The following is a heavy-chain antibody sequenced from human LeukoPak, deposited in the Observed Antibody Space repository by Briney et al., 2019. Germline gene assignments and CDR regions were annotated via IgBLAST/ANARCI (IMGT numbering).Heavy chain of an antibody. J-gene: IGHJ4*02. D-gene: IGHD4-23*01. Sequence: GGPLRLSCAASGFTFDDYAMHWVRQAPGKGLEWVSGISWNSGSIGYADSVKGRFTISRDNAKNSLYLQMNSLRAEDMALYYCAKGDYGGNSGGFDYWGQGTLVTVSS. CDR1: GFTFDDYA. CDR2: ISWNSGSI. V-gene: IGHV3-9*03. CDR3: AKGDYGGNSGGFDY.